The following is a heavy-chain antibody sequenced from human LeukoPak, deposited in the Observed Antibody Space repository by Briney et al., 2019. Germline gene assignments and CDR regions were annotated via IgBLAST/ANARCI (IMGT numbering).Heavy chain of an antibody. D-gene: IGHD5-18*01. J-gene: IGHJ4*02. Sequence: GRSLRLSCAASGFTFSSYGMHWVRQAPGKGLEWVAVISYDGSNKYYADSVKGRFTISRDNSKNNLYMQMNSLRAEDTAVYYCAKDSRRWNTALDYWGQGTQVTVSS. CDR2: ISYDGSNK. CDR1: GFTFSSYG. V-gene: IGHV3-30*18. CDR3: AKDSRRWNTALDY.